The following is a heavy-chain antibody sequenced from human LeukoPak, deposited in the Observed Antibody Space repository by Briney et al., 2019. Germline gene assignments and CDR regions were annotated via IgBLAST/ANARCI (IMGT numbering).Heavy chain of an antibody. CDR3: AKRGVVIRVILVGFHKEAYYFDS. CDR2: ISGSGGGT. V-gene: IGHV3-23*01. J-gene: IGHJ4*02. CDR1: GITLSNYG. Sequence: PGGSLRLSCAVSGITLSNYGMSWVRQAPGKGLEWVAGISGSGGGTNYADSVKGRFTISRDNPKNTLYLQMNSLRAEDTAVYFCAKRGVVIRVILVGFHKEAYYFDSWGQGALFTVSS. D-gene: IGHD3-22*01.